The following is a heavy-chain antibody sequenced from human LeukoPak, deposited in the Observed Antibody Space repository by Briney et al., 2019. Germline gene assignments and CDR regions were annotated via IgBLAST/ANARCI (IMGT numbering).Heavy chain of an antibody. CDR1: GFTFSSYS. CDR2: ISWDGGST. V-gene: IGHV3-43*01. CDR3: AKDIVMGSIAAAYDY. J-gene: IGHJ4*02. D-gene: IGHD6-13*01. Sequence: GGSLRLSCAASGFTFSSYSMNWVRQAPGKGLEWVSLISWDGGSTYHADSVKGRFTISRDNSKNSLYLQMNSLRTEDTALYYCAKDIVMGSIAAAYDYWGQGTLVTVSS.